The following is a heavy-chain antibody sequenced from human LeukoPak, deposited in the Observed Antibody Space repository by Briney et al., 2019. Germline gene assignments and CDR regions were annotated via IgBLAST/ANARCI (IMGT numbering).Heavy chain of an antibody. J-gene: IGHJ5*02. D-gene: IGHD2-2*01. Sequence: SETLSLTCTVSGGSISSYHWNWIRQPPGKGLEWIGYIYYSGSTNYNPSLRSRVTISVDTSKNQFSLKVSSVTAADTAVYYCARGPRDQTWFDPWGQGTRVTGSS. CDR3: ARGPRDQTWFDP. CDR2: IYYSGST. CDR1: GGSISSYH. V-gene: IGHV4-59*01.